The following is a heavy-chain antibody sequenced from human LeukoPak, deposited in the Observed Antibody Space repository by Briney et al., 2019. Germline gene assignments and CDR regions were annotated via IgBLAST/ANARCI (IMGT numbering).Heavy chain of an antibody. CDR2: ITSNGAST. CDR1: GFTFSRYA. Sequence: PGGSLRLSCAASGFTFSRYAMHWVRQAPGKGLEYVPAITSNGASTYYTNSMKGRFTISRDNSKNTLYLQMGSLRAEDMAVYYCARGGTTDYWGQGTLVTVSS. V-gene: IGHV3-64*01. J-gene: IGHJ4*02. CDR3: ARGGTTDY. D-gene: IGHD1-1*01.